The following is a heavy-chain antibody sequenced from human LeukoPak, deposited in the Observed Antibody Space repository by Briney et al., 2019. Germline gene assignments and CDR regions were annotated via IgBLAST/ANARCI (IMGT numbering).Heavy chain of an antibody. CDR1: GFTFSSYA. J-gene: IGHJ4*02. D-gene: IGHD3-10*01. CDR3: AKAMSFGSGSSLEY. CDR2: IRGSGGST. V-gene: IGHV3-23*01. Sequence: PGGSLRLSCAASGFTFSSYAMSWVRQAPGKGLEWVSAIRGSGGSTYYADSVKGRFTISRDNSKNTLYLQMNSLRAEDTAVYYCAKAMSFGSGSSLEYWGQGTLVTVSS.